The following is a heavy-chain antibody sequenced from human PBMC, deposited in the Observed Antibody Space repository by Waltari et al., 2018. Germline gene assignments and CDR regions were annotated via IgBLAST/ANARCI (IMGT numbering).Heavy chain of an antibody. J-gene: IGHJ4*02. V-gene: IGHV1-8*01. CDR1: GYTFTSYD. D-gene: IGHD3-22*01. CDR2: MNPNSGNT. CDR3: ARGFSYYYDSSGYSEDY. Sequence: QVQLVQSGAEVKKPGASVKVSCKASGYTFTSYDINWVRQATGQGLEWMGWMNPNSGNTGYAQKCQGRVTMTRNTSISTAYMELSSLRSEDTAVYYCARGFSYYYDSSGYSEDYWGQGTLVTVSS.